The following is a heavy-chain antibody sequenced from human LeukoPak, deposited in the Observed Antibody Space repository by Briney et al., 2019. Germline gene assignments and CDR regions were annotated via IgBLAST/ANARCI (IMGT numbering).Heavy chain of an antibody. CDR1: GFTFSDQS. J-gene: IGHJ4*02. CDR2: ISANDLHI. CDR3: VGPDSQFDC. D-gene: IGHD3-10*01. Sequence: GGSLRLSCAASGFTFSDQSMNWVRQAPGKGLEWVSSISANDLHIFYADSVKGRFTISRDNAKNSLYLQMNNLRAEDTAVYYCVGPDSQFDCWGQGTLVTVSS. V-gene: IGHV3-21*01.